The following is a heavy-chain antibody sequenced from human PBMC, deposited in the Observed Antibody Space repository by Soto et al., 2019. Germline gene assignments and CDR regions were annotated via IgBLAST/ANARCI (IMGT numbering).Heavy chain of an antibody. CDR3: ARSGITGTGYYFYGMDV. V-gene: IGHV3-33*01. CDR1: GFTFSSYG. Sequence: ESGGGVVQPGRSLSLSCAASGFTFSSYGMQWVRQAPGKGLEWVAVIWHDGSNQYYGDSVKGRFTISRDNSKNTLNLLMNNLRAEDSAVYYCARSGITGTGYYFYGMDVWGQGTTVTVSS. D-gene: IGHD1-7*01. J-gene: IGHJ6*02. CDR2: IWHDGSNQ.